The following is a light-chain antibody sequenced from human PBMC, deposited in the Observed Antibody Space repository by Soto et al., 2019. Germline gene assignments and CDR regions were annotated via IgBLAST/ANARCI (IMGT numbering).Light chain of an antibody. V-gene: IGKV3-20*01. J-gene: IGKJ2*01. Sequence: EIVMTQSPATLSVSPWERATLSCRASQSVTSYLAWYQKKPGQPPRLLIYGAYNRPTGIPDRFTGSGSGTDFTLTISRLQPEDFAVYYCQQYGTSPRTFGQGTKV. CDR1: QSVTSY. CDR3: QQYGTSPRT. CDR2: GAY.